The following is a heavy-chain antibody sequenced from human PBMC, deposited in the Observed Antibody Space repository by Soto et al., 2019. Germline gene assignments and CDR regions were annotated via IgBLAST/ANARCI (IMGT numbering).Heavy chain of an antibody. Sequence: PSETLSLTCTVSGGSITNHYWTWIRQPAGKGLEWIGRIFTTGSTNYNPPLKSRLTMSVDTSKNQFSLKLNSVTAADTALYFCARQTTFISSWFDYWGHGTLVTVSS. J-gene: IGHJ5*01. D-gene: IGHD1-1*01. CDR1: GGSITNHY. CDR2: IFTTGST. CDR3: ARQTTFISSWFDY. V-gene: IGHV4-4*07.